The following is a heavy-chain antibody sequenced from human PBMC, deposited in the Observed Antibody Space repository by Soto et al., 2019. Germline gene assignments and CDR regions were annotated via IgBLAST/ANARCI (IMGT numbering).Heavy chain of an antibody. J-gene: IGHJ6*02. V-gene: IGHV3-11*06. CDR2: INPTGSYT. CDR3: ARGHHSMDV. Sequence: GGSLRLSCAASGFTFSDHYMSWIRQAPGKGLEWISYINPTGSYTHYADSVRGRFIISRDNADNSLYLQMNSLRAEDTALYYCARGHHSMDVWGQGATVTVSS. CDR1: GFTFSDHY.